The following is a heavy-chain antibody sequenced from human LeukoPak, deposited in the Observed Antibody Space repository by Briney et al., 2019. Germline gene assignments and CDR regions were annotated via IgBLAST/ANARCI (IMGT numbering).Heavy chain of an antibody. CDR1: GYTLTELS. V-gene: IGHV1-24*01. D-gene: IGHD1-14*01. CDR3: ATWVSGTGDY. Sequence: ASVKVSCKVSGYTLTELSMHWVRQAPGKGLEWVGGFDPEDGETIYAQKFQGRVAMTEDTSTDTAYMELSSLRSEDTAVYYCATWVSGTGDYWGQGTLVTVSS. J-gene: IGHJ4*02. CDR2: FDPEDGET.